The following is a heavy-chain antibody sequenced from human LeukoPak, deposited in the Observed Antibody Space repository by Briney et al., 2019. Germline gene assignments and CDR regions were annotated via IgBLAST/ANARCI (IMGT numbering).Heavy chain of an antibody. Sequence: GGSLRLSCVASGFTFSISSMSWVRQAPGKGLEWVSYISSSSSSIYDADSVRGRFTISRDNAKNSLYLQMNSLRAEDTAVYYCARVCSNTSCWGAFDIWGQGTMVTVSS. CDR3: ARVCSNTSCWGAFDI. J-gene: IGHJ3*02. CDR1: GFTFSISS. CDR2: ISSSSSSI. V-gene: IGHV3-48*04. D-gene: IGHD2-2*01.